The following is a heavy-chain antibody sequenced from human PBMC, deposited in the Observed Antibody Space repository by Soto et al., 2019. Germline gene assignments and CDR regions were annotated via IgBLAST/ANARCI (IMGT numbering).Heavy chain of an antibody. CDR3: ARDRPPLFLTGTPSRWFDP. Sequence: SETLSLTCTVSGGSISSSSYYWGWIRQPPGKGLEWIGSIYYSGSTYYNPSLKSRVTISVDTSKNQFSLKLSSVTAADTAVYYCARDRPPLFLTGTPSRWFDPWGQGTLVTVSS. CDR1: GGSISSSSYY. V-gene: IGHV4-39*07. CDR2: IYYSGST. D-gene: IGHD1-7*01. J-gene: IGHJ5*02.